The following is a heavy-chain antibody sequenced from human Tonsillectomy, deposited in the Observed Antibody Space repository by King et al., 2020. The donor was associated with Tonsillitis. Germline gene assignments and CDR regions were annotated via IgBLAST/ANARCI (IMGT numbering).Heavy chain of an antibody. CDR3: ARVPYSSGWAFDS. CDR2: INHSGST. CDR1: GGSFSGYY. V-gene: IGHV4-34*01. J-gene: IGHJ4*02. D-gene: IGHD6-19*01. Sequence: VQLQQWGAGLLKPSETLSLTCSVYGGSFSGYYWSWIRQPPGKGLEWIGEINHSGSTNYNPSLKSRVTVSVDTSKSQFSLKLSSVTAADTAVYYCARVPYSSGWAFDSWGQGTLVTVSS.